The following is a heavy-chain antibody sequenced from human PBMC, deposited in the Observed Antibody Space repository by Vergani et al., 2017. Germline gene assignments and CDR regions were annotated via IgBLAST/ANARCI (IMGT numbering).Heavy chain of an antibody. CDR3: AREGYCTNGVCFTLFDV. Sequence: QAQLQQWGAGLLKPSETLSLTCAISGGSYNDYWWTRKNQPPGKGLEWIGEIRHDGITHYSPSLKSRVTISIDTSTHQFSLNLRSVTAADTAVYYCAREGYCTNGVCFTLFDVWGQGALVTVSS. CDR2: IRHDGIT. V-gene: IGHV4-34*01. D-gene: IGHD2-8*01. CDR1: GGSYNDYW. J-gene: IGHJ4*02.